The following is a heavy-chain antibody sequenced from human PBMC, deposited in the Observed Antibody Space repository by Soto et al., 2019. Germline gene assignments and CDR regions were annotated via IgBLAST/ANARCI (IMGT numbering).Heavy chain of an antibody. D-gene: IGHD3-3*01. Sequence: SETLSLTCAVYGGSFSGYYWSWIRQPPGKGLEWIGSIYYSGSTYYNPSLKSRVTISVDTSKNQFSLKLSSVTAADTAVYYCARHLFGVSYFLGAFDIWGQGTMVTVSS. CDR3: ARHLFGVSYFLGAFDI. CDR2: IYYSGST. V-gene: IGHV4-34*01. J-gene: IGHJ3*02. CDR1: GGSFSGYY.